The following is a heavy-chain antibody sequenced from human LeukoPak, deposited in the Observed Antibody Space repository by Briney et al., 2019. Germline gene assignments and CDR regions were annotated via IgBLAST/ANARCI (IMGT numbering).Heavy chain of an antibody. CDR1: AGSISSHY. CDR2: IYTSGST. CDR3: ARDRYSSGWYFWFDP. J-gene: IGHJ5*02. Sequence: SETLSLTCTVSAGSISSHYWSWIRQPAGKGLEWIGRIYTSGSTNYNPSLKSRVTMSVDTSKNQFSLKLSSVPASDTAVYYCARDRYSSGWYFWFDPWGEATLVTVSS. V-gene: IGHV4-4*07. D-gene: IGHD6-19*01.